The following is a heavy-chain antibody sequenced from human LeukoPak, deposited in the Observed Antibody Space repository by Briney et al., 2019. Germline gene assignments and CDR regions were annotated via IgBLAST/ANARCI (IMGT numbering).Heavy chain of an antibody. V-gene: IGHV1-2*04. CDR3: ARDLTSTSNWEFDY. J-gene: IGHJ4*02. CDR1: GYTVADYF. CDR2: INPNTGGA. D-gene: IGHD1-26*01. Sequence: GASVKVSCKASGYTVADYFIHWVRQAPGQGLEWMGRINPNTGGAEYAPKFQGWVTMTRDTSISTAYVEVNRLISDDTAVYYCARDLTSTSNWEFDYWGQGTLVIVSS.